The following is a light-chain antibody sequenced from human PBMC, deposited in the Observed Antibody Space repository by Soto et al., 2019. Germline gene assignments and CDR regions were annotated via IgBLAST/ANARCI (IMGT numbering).Light chain of an antibody. CDR1: SSDVGSYNR. V-gene: IGLV2-18*02. CDR2: EVS. Sequence: QPARTQAPSVSGSPGQSVTISCTVTSSDVGSYNRVSWSQQPPGTAPKLMIYEVSNRPSGVPERFSGSKSGNTASLTISGLQAEDEADYYCSSYTSSSTYFFGFGTRVTVL. J-gene: IGLJ1*01. CDR3: SSYTSSSTYF.